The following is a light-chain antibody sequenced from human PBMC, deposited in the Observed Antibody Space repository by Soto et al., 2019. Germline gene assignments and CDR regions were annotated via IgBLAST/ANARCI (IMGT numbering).Light chain of an antibody. Sequence: QVVVTQPPSASGTPGQRVTISGSGSSSNIGSNTVNWYQQLPGTAPKLLIYSNNQRPSGVPDRFSGSKSGTSASLAISGLQSEYEADYYCAAWDDSLNGVVFGGGTKLTVL. J-gene: IGLJ2*01. CDR2: SNN. V-gene: IGLV1-44*01. CDR3: AAWDDSLNGVV. CDR1: SSNIGSNT.